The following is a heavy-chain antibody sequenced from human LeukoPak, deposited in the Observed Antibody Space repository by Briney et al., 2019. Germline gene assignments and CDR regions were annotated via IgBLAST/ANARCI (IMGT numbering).Heavy chain of an antibody. CDR3: ARVPPLRYSPYGMDV. D-gene: IGHD3-9*01. CDR1: GFTSSSYS. V-gene: IGHV3-48*02. CDR2: ISSSSSTI. Sequence: PGGSLRLSCAASGFTSSSYSMNWVRQAPGKGLEWVSYISSSSSTIYYADSVKGRFTISRDNAKNSLYLQMNSLRDEDTAVYYCARVPPLRYSPYGMDVWGQGTTVTVSS. J-gene: IGHJ6*02.